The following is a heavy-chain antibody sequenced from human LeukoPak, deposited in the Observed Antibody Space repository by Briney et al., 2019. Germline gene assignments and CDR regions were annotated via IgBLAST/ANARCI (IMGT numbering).Heavy chain of an antibody. Sequence: PGGSLRLSCAASGFTFSNYAMSWVRQAPGKGLEWVSAISGTGGNTYYADSVKGRFTISRDNSTHTLYLQMNSLRAEDTAVYYCAKDTRALLRLGYFACWGQGTLVTVSS. D-gene: IGHD1-26*01. V-gene: IGHV3-23*01. J-gene: IGHJ4*02. CDR1: GFTFSNYA. CDR2: ISGTGGNT. CDR3: AKDTRALLRLGYFAC.